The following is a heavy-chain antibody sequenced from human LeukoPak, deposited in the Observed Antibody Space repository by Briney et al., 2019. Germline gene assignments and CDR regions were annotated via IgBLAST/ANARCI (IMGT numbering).Heavy chain of an antibody. CDR2: ISAYNGNT. J-gene: IGHJ4*02. CDR1: GYTFTSYG. Sequence: RGASVKVSCKASGYTFTSYGISWVRQAPGQGLEWMGWISAYNGNTNYAQKLQGRVTMTTDTSTSTAYMELRSLRSDDTAVYYCARDRGYCSGGSCRFDYWGQGTLVTVSS. CDR3: ARDRGYCSGGSCRFDY. V-gene: IGHV1-18*01. D-gene: IGHD2-15*01.